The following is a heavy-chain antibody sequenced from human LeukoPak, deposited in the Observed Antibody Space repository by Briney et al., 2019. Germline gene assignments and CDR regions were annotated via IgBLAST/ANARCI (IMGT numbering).Heavy chain of an antibody. D-gene: IGHD4-17*01. CDR1: GFTFSSYA. J-gene: IGHJ4*02. V-gene: IGHV3-23*01. CDR3: AKVPFYGYFDY. CDR2: ISGSGVST. Sequence: GGSLRLSCAASGFTFSSYAKSWVRQAPGRGLEWVSAISGSGVSTYYADSVKGRFTISRDNSKNTLYLQMNSLRAEDTAVYYCAKVPFYGYFDYWGQGTLVTVSS.